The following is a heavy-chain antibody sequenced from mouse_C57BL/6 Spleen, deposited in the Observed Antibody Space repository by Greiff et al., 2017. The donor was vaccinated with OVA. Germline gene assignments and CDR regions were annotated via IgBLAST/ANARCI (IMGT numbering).Heavy chain of an antibody. J-gene: IGHJ4*01. V-gene: IGHV1-81*01. CDR3: ARIRDYYYGSSYGYAMDY. Sequence: QVQLQQSGAELARPGASVKLSCKASGYTFTSYGISWVKQRTGQGLEWIGEIYPRSGNTYYNEQFKGKATLTADKSSSTAYMELRSLTSEDSAVYFCARIRDYYYGSSYGYAMDYWGQGTSVTVSS. CDR1: GYTFTSYG. D-gene: IGHD1-1*01. CDR2: IYPRSGNT.